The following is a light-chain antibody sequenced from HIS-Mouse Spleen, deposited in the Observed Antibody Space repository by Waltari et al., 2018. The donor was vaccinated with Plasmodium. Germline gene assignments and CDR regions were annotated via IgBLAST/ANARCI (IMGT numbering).Light chain of an antibody. CDR2: GAS. J-gene: IGKJ3*01. V-gene: IGKV3-15*01. CDR3: QQYNNWSFT. CDR1: QRVSSN. Sequence: EIVMTQSPATLTVSPGERSTPACRSSQRVSSNLAWYQQKPGQAPRLLIYGASTRATGIPARLSGSGSGTEFTLTISSLQSEDFAVYYCQQYNNWSFTFGPGTKVDIK.